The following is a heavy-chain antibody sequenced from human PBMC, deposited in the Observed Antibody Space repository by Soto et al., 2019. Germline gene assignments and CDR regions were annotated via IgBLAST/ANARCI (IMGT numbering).Heavy chain of an antibody. CDR2: IYYSGST. D-gene: IGHD5-12*01. Sequence: SETLSLTCTVSGGSISSSSYYWGWIRQPPGKGLEWIGSIYYSGSTYYNPSLKSRVTISVDTSKNQFSLKLSPVTAADTAVYYCARLGWLQSDDYWGQGTLVTVSS. CDR1: GGSISSSSYY. CDR3: ARLGWLQSDDY. V-gene: IGHV4-39*01. J-gene: IGHJ4*02.